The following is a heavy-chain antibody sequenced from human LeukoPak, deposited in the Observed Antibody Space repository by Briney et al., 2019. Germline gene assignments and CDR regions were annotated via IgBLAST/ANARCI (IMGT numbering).Heavy chain of an antibody. CDR3: STKAH. J-gene: IGHJ4*02. CDR1: GFTFSSSW. D-gene: IGHD6-6*01. Sequence: TGGSLRLSCAASGFTFSSSWMSWVRQAPGKGLEWVANIMRDGSAKYYVDSVKGRFTISRDNTKNSLYLQMNSLTAEETAVYFCSTKAHWGQGTLVTVSS. CDR2: IMRDGSAK. V-gene: IGHV3-7*05.